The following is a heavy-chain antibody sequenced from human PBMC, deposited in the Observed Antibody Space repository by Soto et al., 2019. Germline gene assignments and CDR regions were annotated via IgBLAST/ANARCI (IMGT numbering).Heavy chain of an antibody. CDR1: GYTFTSYG. Sequence: ASVKVSCKASGYTFTSYGISWLRQSPGQGLEWMGWISAYNGNTNYAQKLQGRVTMTTDTSTSTAYMELRSLRSDDTAVYYCARDPYDILTGYSFYYYYGMDVWGQGTTVTVSS. V-gene: IGHV1-18*01. J-gene: IGHJ6*02. CDR3: ARDPYDILTGYSFYYYYGMDV. CDR2: ISAYNGNT. D-gene: IGHD3-9*01.